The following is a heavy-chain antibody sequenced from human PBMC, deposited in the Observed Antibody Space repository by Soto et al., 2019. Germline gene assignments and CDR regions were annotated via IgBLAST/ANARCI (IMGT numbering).Heavy chain of an antibody. CDR3: ARGRGYSYGLDP. Sequence: ISYSGTTSYSPSLKSRVAISLDTSKNQFSLRLSSVTAADTAVYYCARGRGYSYGLDPWGQGTLVTVSS. J-gene: IGHJ5*02. D-gene: IGHD5-18*01. V-gene: IGHV4-30-4*01. CDR2: ISYSGTT.